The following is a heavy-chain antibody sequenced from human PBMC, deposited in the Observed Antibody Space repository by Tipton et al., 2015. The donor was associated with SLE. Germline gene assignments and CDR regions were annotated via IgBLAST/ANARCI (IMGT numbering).Heavy chain of an antibody. CDR3: ASAGRAEDI. CDR2: INHSGNT. D-gene: IGHD1-14*01. CDR1: GGSFSGYY. Sequence: LRLSCAVYGGSFSGYYWSWIRQHPGKGLEWIGEINHSGNTNYNPSLKSRINISVDTSNNQFSLKLSSVTDAEPAVYYCASAGRAEDIWGQGTMVTVSS. V-gene: IGHV4-34*01. J-gene: IGHJ3*02.